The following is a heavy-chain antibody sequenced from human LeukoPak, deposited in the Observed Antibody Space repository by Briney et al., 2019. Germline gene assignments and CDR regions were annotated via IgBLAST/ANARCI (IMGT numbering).Heavy chain of an antibody. D-gene: IGHD4-17*01. CDR2: IKQGGNTK. CDR1: GFTFSSHW. J-gene: IGHJ4*02. Sequence: PGGSLRLSCAASGFTFSSHWMTWVRLAPGKGLEWVAHIKQGGNTKHYVGPVKGRFTISRDDAQNTLYLQMNSLRDDDTAVYYCVRGPSFGDFVDYLDSWGQGTRVTVSS. CDR3: VRGPSFGDFVDYLDS. V-gene: IGHV3-7*01.